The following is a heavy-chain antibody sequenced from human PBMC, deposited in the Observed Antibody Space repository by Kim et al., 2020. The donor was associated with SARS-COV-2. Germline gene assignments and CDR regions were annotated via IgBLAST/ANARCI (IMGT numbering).Heavy chain of an antibody. D-gene: IGHD2-2*01. V-gene: IGHV3-9*01. CDR3: TKDQAGYCSSAGCSTGLDY. J-gene: IGHJ4*02. CDR2: ISWNSGSV. CDR1: GFGFVDHA. Sequence: ALRLSCAASGFGFVDHAMHWVRQAPGKGLEWVSGISWNSGSVGYADSVRGRFTISRDNAKNSLYLHMNSLRAEDTALYYCTKDQAGYCSSAGCSTGLDYWGQGTLVTVSS.